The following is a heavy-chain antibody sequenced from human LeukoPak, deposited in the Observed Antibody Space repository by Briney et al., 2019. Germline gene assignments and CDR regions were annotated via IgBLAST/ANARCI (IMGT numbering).Heavy chain of an antibody. CDR2: INHSGST. D-gene: IGHD3-3*01. CDR1: GGSFSGYY. Sequence: SETLSLTCAVYGGSFSGYYWSWIRQPPGKGLEWIGEINHSGSTNYNPSLKSRVTISVDTSKNQFSLKLSSVTAADTAVYYCARGRPVLRFLEWVQTDYWGQGTLVTVSS. J-gene: IGHJ4*02. CDR3: ARGRPVLRFLEWVQTDY. V-gene: IGHV4-34*01.